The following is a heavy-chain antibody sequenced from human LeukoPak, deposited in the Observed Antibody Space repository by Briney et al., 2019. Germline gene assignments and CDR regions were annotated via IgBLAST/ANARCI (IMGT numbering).Heavy chain of an antibody. CDR2: LYCDDLE. J-gene: IGHJ5*02. CDR1: VFSLSTSAVG. V-gene: IGHV2-5*02. Sequence: SGPPLVNPPQPRTLNCSFSVFSLSTSAVGVGWLRQHPGNRLEWLDLLYCDDLERYSPSLERRLTITKDTSKNQLVRTRTNMDPLDTATYYCAHRDIGISSFGVVPATYFDPGGQGTLVTVSS. D-gene: IGHD3-3*01. CDR3: AHRDIGISSFGVVPATYFDP.